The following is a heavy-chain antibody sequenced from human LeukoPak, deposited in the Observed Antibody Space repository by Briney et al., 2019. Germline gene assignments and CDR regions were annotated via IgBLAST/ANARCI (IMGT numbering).Heavy chain of an antibody. V-gene: IGHV3-33*06. CDR1: GFTFSSYG. CDR2: IWYDGSNK. CDR3: AKDRLRFLEEPNWFDP. J-gene: IGHJ5*02. D-gene: IGHD3-3*01. Sequence: PGGSLRLSCAASGFTFSSYGMHWVRQAPGKGLEWVAVIWYDGSNKYYADSVKGRFTISRDNSKNTLYLQMNSLRAEGTAVYYCAKDRLRFLEEPNWFDPWGQGTLVTVSS.